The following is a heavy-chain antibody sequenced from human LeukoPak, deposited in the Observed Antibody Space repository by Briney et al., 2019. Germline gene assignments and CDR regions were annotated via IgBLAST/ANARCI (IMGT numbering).Heavy chain of an antibody. CDR2: IHTSGSN. V-gene: IGHV4-4*09. Sequence: PSETLSLTCAVSGVSISPYYWAWIRQPPGKGLEWIGYIHTSGSNNQYPSLKTRVTISVDKSKNHFSLRLTSVTAADTAVYYCARLSAAVHLGAFDLWGQGTMVTVSS. CDR3: ARLSAAVHLGAFDL. D-gene: IGHD3-3*01. CDR1: GVSISPYY. J-gene: IGHJ3*01.